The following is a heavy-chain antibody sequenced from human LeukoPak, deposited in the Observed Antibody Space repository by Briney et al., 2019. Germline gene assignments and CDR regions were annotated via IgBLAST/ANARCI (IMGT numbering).Heavy chain of an antibody. CDR2: ISAYNGNT. D-gene: IGHD6-19*01. V-gene: IGHV1-18*01. Sequence: ASVKVSCKASGYTFTSYGISWVRQAPGQGLEWMGWISAYNGNTNYAQKLQGRVTMTTDTSTSTAYMELRSLRAEDTAVYYCAKDQERIAVAVDDYWGQGTLVTVSS. CDR1: GYTFTSYG. CDR3: AKDQERIAVAVDDY. J-gene: IGHJ4*02.